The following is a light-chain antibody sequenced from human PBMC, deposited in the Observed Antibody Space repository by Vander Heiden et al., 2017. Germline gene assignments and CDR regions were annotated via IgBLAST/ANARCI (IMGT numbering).Light chain of an antibody. J-gene: IGKJ4*01. V-gene: IGKV4-1*01. CDR3: QQYYSTPRT. CDR1: QSVLNSSNNKNY. Sequence: DIVLTQSPDSLPVSLRESATRDRKASQSVLNSSNNKNYLAWYQQKPGQPPKLLSYWASTRESGVPDRFSGSGSGTDFTLTISSLQAEDVAVYYCQQYYSTPRTFGGGTKVEIK. CDR2: WAS.